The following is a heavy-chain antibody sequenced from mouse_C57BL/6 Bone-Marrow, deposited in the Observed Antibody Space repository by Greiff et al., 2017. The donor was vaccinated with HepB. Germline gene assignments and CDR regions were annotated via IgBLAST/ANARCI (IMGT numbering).Heavy chain of an antibody. CDR3: ARTSYYGSGHYAMDY. J-gene: IGHJ4*01. V-gene: IGHV1-76*01. D-gene: IGHD1-1*01. Sequence: QVQLQQSGAELVRPGASVKLSCKASGYTFTDYYINWVKQRPGQGLEWIARIYPGSGNTYYNEKFKGKATLTAEKSSSTAYMQLSSLTSEDSAVYFCARTSYYGSGHYAMDYWGQGTSVTVSS. CDR1: GYTFTDYY. CDR2: IYPGSGNT.